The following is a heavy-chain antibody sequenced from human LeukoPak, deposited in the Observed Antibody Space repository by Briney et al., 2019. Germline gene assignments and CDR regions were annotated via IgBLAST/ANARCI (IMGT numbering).Heavy chain of an antibody. CDR2: MYYSGTT. V-gene: IGHV4-59*01. CDR1: GGSISSYY. CDR3: ARVGSITMVRGVIRPYYDY. Sequence: TETLSLTCTVSGGSISSYYWSWIRQPPGKGLECIGYMYYSGTTNYNPSLKSRVTISVDTSKNQFSLKLSSVTAADTAVYYCARVGSITMVRGVIRPYYDYWGQGTLVTVSS. J-gene: IGHJ4*02. D-gene: IGHD3-10*01.